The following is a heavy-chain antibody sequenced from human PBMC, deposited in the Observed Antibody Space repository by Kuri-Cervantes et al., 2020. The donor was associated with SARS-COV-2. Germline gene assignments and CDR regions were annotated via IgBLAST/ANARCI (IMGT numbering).Heavy chain of an antibody. CDR1: GYSISSGYY. V-gene: IGHV4-38-2*01. D-gene: IGHD2-2*01. J-gene: IGHJ3*01. CDR2: IYHSGST. CDR3: SRSRVPAAAAF. Sequence: AETLSLTGAVSGYSISSGYYWGWIRQPPGKGLECIGSIYHSGSTYYNLSLKSRVTISLDTSKYQFFLNVTSVTSADTAVYYCSRSRVPAAAAFWGQGTMVTVSS.